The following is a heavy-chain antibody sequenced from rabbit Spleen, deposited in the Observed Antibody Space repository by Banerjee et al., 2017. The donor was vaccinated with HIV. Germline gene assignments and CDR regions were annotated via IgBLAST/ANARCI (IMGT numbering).Heavy chain of an antibody. CDR2: IDPVFGIT. CDR1: GFTVSGNYY. Sequence: QSLEESGGGLVQPEGSLSLTCTASGFTVSGNYYMCWVRQAPGKGLEWIGYIDPVFGITYYANWVNGRFSISRENAQNTVFLQMTSLTAADTATYFCARDGAGGSYFALWGQGTLVTVS. J-gene: IGHJ3*01. CDR3: ARDGAGGSYFAL. D-gene: IGHD8-1*01. V-gene: IGHV1S40*01.